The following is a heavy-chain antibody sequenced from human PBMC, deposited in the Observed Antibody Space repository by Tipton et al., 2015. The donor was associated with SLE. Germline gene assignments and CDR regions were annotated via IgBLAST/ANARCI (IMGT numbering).Heavy chain of an antibody. CDR2: IYYSGSP. CDR3: ARGDNVY. Sequence: TLSLTCTVSGGSISSYYWSWIRQPPGKGLEWIGYIYYSGSPNYNPSLKSRVTISVDTSKNQFSLKLSSVTAADTAAYYCARGDNVYWGQGTLVTVSS. J-gene: IGHJ4*02. D-gene: IGHD1-14*01. CDR1: GGSISSYY. V-gene: IGHV4-59*01.